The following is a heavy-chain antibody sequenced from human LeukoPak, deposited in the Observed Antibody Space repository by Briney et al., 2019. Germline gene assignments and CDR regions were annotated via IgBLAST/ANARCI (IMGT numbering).Heavy chain of an antibody. CDR3: ARQRVHCSSTTCYPNYYGMDV. Sequence: GGSLRLSCAASGFTFSSYGMHWVRQAPGKGLEWVAVIWYDGNNKYYADSVKGRFTISRDNSKNTLYMQMNSLRAEDTAVYYCARQRVHCSSTTCYPNYYGMDVWGQGTTVTVSS. J-gene: IGHJ6*02. CDR2: IWYDGNNK. CDR1: GFTFSSYG. D-gene: IGHD2-2*01. V-gene: IGHV3-33*01.